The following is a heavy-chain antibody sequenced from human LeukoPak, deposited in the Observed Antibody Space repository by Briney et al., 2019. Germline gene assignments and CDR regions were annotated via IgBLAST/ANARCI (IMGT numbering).Heavy chain of an antibody. J-gene: IGHJ5*02. CDR2: IYYSGST. V-gene: IGHV4-38-2*02. CDR3: ARHPPAKGAWFDP. CDR1: GYSISSGYY. Sequence: PSETLSLTCTVSGYSISSGYYWGWIRQPPGKGLEWIGYIYYSGSTNYNPSLKSRVTISVDTSKNQFSLKLSSVTAADTAVYYCARHPPAKGAWFDPWGQGTLVTVSS. D-gene: IGHD3-16*01.